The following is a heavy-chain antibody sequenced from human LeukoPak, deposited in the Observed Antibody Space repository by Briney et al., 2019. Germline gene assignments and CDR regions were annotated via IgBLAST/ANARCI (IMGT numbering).Heavy chain of an antibody. CDR2: IYWDDDK. CDR1: GFSLSTSGVG. CDR3: AHRRGSGTSVMAFDI. V-gene: IGHV2-5*02. Sequence: SGPTLVKPTETLTLTCSLSGFSLSTSGVGVGWIRKPPGKALEWLALIYWDDDKRYSPSLKSRLTITKDTSKNQVVLTMTNMDPVDTATYYCAHRRGSGTSVMAFDIWGQGTMVTVSS. D-gene: IGHD3-10*01. J-gene: IGHJ3*02.